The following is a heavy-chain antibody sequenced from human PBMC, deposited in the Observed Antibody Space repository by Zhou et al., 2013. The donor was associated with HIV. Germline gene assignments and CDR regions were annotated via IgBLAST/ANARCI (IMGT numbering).Heavy chain of an antibody. D-gene: IGHD3-10*01. J-gene: IGHJ5*02. CDR3: ARGQEVLGS. V-gene: IGHV1-8*03. CDR2: MNPDSGNT. Sequence: QVQLVQSGAEVKKPGASVKVSCKALSTPFTNYDINWVRQATGQGLEWMGWMNPDSGNTGYAQKFQGRVTITRNTSISTAYMELSSLRSEDTAVYYCARGQEVLGSWGQGTLVTVSS. CDR1: STPFTNYD.